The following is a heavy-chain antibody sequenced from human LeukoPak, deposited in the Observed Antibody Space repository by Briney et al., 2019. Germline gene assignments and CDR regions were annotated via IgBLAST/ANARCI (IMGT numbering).Heavy chain of an antibody. V-gene: IGHV1-69*04. Sequence: SVKVSCEACGGTFSHYAVLWVRQAPGQGLEWMGRLIPILGIAHYAQKFRRRVTITADKSTSTAYMEVRSLRTEDTAVYYCARSRSPSPPIVVVTATSDDAFDIWGQGTMVTVSS. D-gene: IGHD2-21*02. CDR3: ARSRSPSPPIVVVTATSDDAFDI. J-gene: IGHJ3*02. CDR2: LIPILGIA. CDR1: GGTFSHYA.